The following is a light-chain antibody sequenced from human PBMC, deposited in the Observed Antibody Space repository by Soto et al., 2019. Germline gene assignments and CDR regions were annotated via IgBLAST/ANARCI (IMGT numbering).Light chain of an antibody. CDR1: SSNIGSNY. CDR3: CSYADTYTFV. CDR2: SNN. Sequence: QSVLTQPPSASGTPGQRVTISCSGSSSNIGSNYVYWYQQLPGTAPKLLIYSNNQRPSGVPDRFSGSKSGTSASLAISGLRSEDEADYYCCSYADTYTFVFGTGTKVTVL. J-gene: IGLJ1*01. V-gene: IGLV1-47*02.